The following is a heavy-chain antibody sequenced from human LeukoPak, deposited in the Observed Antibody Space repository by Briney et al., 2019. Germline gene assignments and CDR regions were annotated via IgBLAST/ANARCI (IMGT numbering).Heavy chain of an antibody. Sequence: PGGSLRLSCAASGFTFSNAWMNWVRQAPGKGLEWVSAISGSGGSTYYADSVKGRFTISRDNSKNTLYLQMNSLRAEDTAVYYCAKGYYPYDYWGQGTLVTVSS. J-gene: IGHJ4*02. CDR2: ISGSGGST. V-gene: IGHV3-23*01. CDR1: GFTFSNAW. CDR3: AKGYYPYDY. D-gene: IGHD2/OR15-2a*01.